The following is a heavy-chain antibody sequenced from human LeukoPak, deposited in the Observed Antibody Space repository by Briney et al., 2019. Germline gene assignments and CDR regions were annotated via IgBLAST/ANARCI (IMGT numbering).Heavy chain of an antibody. CDR3: ARAEDLYISGWLY. D-gene: IGHD6-19*01. J-gene: IGHJ4*02. CDR2: ISSSSSYI. Sequence: GGSLRLSCAASGFTFSSYSMNWVRQAPGKGLEWVSSISSSSSYIYYADSVKGRFTISKDNAKNSLYLQMNSLRAEDTAVYYCARAEDLYISGWLYWGQGTLVTVSS. CDR1: GFTFSSYS. V-gene: IGHV3-21*01.